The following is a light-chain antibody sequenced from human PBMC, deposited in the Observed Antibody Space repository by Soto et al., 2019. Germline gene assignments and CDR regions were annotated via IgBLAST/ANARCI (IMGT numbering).Light chain of an antibody. Sequence: DIVLTQSPATLSLSAGQRATLSCRASQSVSSYLAWYQQKAGKAPRLLIYEGSNRDSGIPSRFSGSGSGTDFTLTITSLEPEDFAAYSCQQRTDWPLTFGGGTKVDIK. V-gene: IGKV3-11*01. CDR3: QQRTDWPLT. CDR1: QSVSSY. J-gene: IGKJ4*01. CDR2: EGS.